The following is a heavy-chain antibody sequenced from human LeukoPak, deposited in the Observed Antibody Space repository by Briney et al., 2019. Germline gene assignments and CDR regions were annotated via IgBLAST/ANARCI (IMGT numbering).Heavy chain of an antibody. CDR3: AKDDAWIQFQS. V-gene: IGHV3-23*01. CDR1: GFTFSSHG. CDR2: ISGSGDIT. J-gene: IGHJ4*02. D-gene: IGHD5-18*01. Sequence: PGGTLRVSCAASGFTFSSHGMNCVRQLPEKGLDWFSGISGSGDITYYSDSMKDRFTISTDNSRNTMDLQMNTLKVEDTVIYYGAKDDAWIQFQSWGRGTLVTVCS.